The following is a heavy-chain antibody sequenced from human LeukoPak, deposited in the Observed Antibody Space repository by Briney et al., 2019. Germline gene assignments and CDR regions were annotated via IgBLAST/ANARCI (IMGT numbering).Heavy chain of an antibody. CDR2: IYTSGST. J-gene: IGHJ4*02. CDR1: GGSISSGSYY. D-gene: IGHD3-10*01. Sequence: SETLSLTCTVSGGSISSGSYYWSWIRQPAGKGLEWIGRIYTSGSTNYNPSHKSRVTISVDTSKNQFSLKLSSVTAADTAVYYCARGNLWFGEFDYWGQGTLVTVSS. V-gene: IGHV4-61*02. CDR3: ARGNLWFGEFDY.